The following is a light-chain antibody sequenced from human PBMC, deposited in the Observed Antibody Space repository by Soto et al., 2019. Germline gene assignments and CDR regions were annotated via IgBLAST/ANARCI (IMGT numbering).Light chain of an antibody. CDR1: QSISSW. V-gene: IGKV1-5*01. CDR3: QQYNSYSQT. Sequence: DIQMTQSPSTLSASVGDRVTITCRASQSISSWLAWYQQNPGKAPKLLIYDASSLESGVPSRFSGSGSGTEFTHTISSQQPEDFATYYCQQYNSYSQTCGQGTKVEIK. J-gene: IGKJ1*01. CDR2: DAS.